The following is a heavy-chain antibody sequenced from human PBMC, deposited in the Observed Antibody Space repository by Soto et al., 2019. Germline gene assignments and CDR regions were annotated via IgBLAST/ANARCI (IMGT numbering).Heavy chain of an antibody. V-gene: IGHV4-59*01. Sequence: QVQLQESGPGLVKPSETLSLTCTVSSDSITNYYWSWIRQSPGKGLEWIGYIHDSGRSNYNPSLKSRVKISVDTSKKQFPLKLNSVPAADTAVYYCARGGGTRGWYWGQGTLVTVSS. CDR1: SDSITNYY. CDR2: IHDSGRS. J-gene: IGHJ4*02. D-gene: IGHD2-15*01. CDR3: ARGGGTRGWY.